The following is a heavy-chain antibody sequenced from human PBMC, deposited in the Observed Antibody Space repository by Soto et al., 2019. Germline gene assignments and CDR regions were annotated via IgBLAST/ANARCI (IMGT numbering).Heavy chain of an antibody. Sequence: EGQLVESGGGLVEPGGSLRLSCVGSGFTFSNAYMSWVRQAPGKGPEWVARIKSKTDGGTTDYVAPVKGRFTVSSEDSTNTLYLQMDSLKTEDTAVYYCLSPLHSGGQGTLVTVSS. J-gene: IGHJ4*02. CDR3: LSPLHS. CDR2: IKSKTDGGTT. V-gene: IGHV3-15*01. CDR1: GFTFSNAY.